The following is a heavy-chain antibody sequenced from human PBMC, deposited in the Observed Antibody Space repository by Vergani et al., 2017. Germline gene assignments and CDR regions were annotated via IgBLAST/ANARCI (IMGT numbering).Heavy chain of an antibody. V-gene: IGHV4-61*10. D-gene: IGHD1-26*01. CDR2: IYYSGST. J-gene: IGHJ5*02. CDR3: ARAIVGIVNWFDP. Sequence: QVQLQESGPGLVKPSETLSLTCTVSGGSVSSGSYYWSWIRQTAGKGLEWIGYIYYSGSTNYKPSLKSRVTISVDTSKNQFSLKLSSVTAADTAVYYCARAIVGIVNWFDPWGQGTLVTVSS. CDR1: GGSVSSGSYY.